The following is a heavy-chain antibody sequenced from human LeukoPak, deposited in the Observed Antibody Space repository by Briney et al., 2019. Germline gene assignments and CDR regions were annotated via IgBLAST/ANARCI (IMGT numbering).Heavy chain of an antibody. J-gene: IGHJ6*02. V-gene: IGHV3-30*18. D-gene: IGHD2-2*01. CDR2: ISYDGSNK. CDR3: AKDRGYCSSTSCQFYYYYYGMDV. Sequence: PGGSPRLSCAASGFTISSYGMHWVRQAPGKGLEWVAVISYDGSNKYYADSVKGRFTISRDNSKNTLYLQMNSLRAEDTAVYYCAKDRGYCSSTSCQFYYYYYGMDVWGQGTAVTVSS. CDR1: GFTISSYG.